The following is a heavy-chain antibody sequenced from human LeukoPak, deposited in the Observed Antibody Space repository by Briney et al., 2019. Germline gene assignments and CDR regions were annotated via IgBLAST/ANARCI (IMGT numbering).Heavy chain of an antibody. CDR3: ARGRGSDYSDSSGYPDY. D-gene: IGHD3-22*01. Sequence: SETLSLTCAVYGGSFSGYYWSWIRQPPGKGLEWIGEINHSGSTNYNPSLKSRVTISVDTSKNQFSLKLSSVTAADTAVYYCARGRGSDYSDSSGYPDYWGQGTLVTVSS. CDR2: INHSGST. V-gene: IGHV4-34*01. J-gene: IGHJ4*02. CDR1: GGSFSGYY.